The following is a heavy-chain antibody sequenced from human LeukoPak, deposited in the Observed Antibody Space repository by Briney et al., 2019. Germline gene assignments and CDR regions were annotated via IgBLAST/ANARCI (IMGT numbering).Heavy chain of an antibody. J-gene: IGHJ4*02. CDR3: ARDRDDYVWGSSSRYFDY. V-gene: IGHV3-7*01. D-gene: IGHD3-16*01. Sequence: DPGGSLRLSCAASGFTFSSYWMTWVRQAPGKGLEWVANIKQDGSEKYYVDSVKGRFTISRDNAKSSLYLQMDSLRAEDTAVYYCARDRDDYVWGSSSRYFDYWGQGTLVTVSS. CDR2: IKQDGSEK. CDR1: GFTFSSYW.